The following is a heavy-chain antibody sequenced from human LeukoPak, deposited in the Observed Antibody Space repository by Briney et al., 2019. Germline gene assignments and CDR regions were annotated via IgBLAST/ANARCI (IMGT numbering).Heavy chain of an antibody. CDR3: ARVKGLRPDQTYYYDSSGYYYFDY. Sequence: ASVKVSCKASGYTFTSYYMHWVRQAPGQGLEWMGIINPSGGSTSYAQKFQGRVTMTRDTSTSTVYMELSSLRSEDTAVYYCARVKGLRPDQTYYYDSSGYYYFDYWGQGTLVTVPS. V-gene: IGHV1-46*01. J-gene: IGHJ4*02. CDR1: GYTFTSYY. CDR2: INPSGGST. D-gene: IGHD3-22*01.